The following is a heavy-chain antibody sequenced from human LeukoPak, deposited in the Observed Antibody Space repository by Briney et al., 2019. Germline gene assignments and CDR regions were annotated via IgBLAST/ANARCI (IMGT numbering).Heavy chain of an antibody. CDR3: ARDDGDKDTHNWFDP. J-gene: IGHJ5*02. V-gene: IGHV1-2*02. D-gene: IGHD5-18*01. Sequence: ASVKVSCKASGYTFTGYYMHWVRQAPGQGLEWMGWINPNSGGTNYAQKFQGRVTMTRDTSISTAYMELSRLRSDDSAVYYCARDDGDKDTHNWFDPWGQGTLVTVSS. CDR2: INPNSGGT. CDR1: GYTFTGYY.